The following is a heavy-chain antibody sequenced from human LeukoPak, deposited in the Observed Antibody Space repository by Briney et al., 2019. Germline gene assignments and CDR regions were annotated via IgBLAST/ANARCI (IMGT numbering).Heavy chain of an antibody. CDR2: FDAENDET. V-gene: IGHV1-24*01. CDR3: ATEKAWNHGGFDY. D-gene: IGHD1-14*01. CDR1: EYTVTELS. Sequence: VAPVKVSCKVSEYTVTELSFHWVRQAPGEGREWMGGFDAENDETIYAQKFQGRVTVTQDTSTDTAYMELSSLRSEDTAVYYCATEKAWNHGGFDYWGQGTPVIVSS. J-gene: IGHJ4*02.